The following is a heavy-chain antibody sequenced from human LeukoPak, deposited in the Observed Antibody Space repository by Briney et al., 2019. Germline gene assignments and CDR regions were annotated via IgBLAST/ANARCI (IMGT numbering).Heavy chain of an antibody. V-gene: IGHV4-59*01. D-gene: IGHD3-10*01. CDR1: GDSLSSFY. CDR3: ARAVVGMVRGVIITAHFDF. Sequence: SETLSLTCTVSGDSLSSFYWSWIRQPPGKGLEWIGYIHYSGRANYSPSLKSRVTISVDTSKNQFSLKLSSVTAADTAVYYCARAVVGMVRGVIITAHFDFWGLGTQVTVSS. CDR2: IHYSGRA. J-gene: IGHJ4*02.